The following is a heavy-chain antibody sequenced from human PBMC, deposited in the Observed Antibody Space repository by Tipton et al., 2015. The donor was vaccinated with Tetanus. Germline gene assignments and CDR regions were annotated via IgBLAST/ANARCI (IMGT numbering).Heavy chain of an antibody. J-gene: IGHJ5*02. D-gene: IGHD3-9*01. CDR2: ISPSGRT. V-gene: IGHV4-61*08. Sequence: TLSLTCTVSGGSIRSEDYSWNWIRQPPGKGLEWLAYISPSGRTNSNYPLKSRITISQDKSKNQFSLRLSSVTAADTALYYCARSQRVEDDAGGLDFLTGFYGDYWFDLWGRGIPVTVSS. CDR3: ARSQRVEDDAGGLDFLTGFYGDYWFDL. CDR1: GGSIRSEDYS.